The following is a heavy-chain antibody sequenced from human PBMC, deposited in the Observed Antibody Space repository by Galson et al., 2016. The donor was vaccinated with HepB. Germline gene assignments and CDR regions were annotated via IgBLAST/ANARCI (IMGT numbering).Heavy chain of an antibody. V-gene: IGHV1-69*06. J-gene: IGHJ4*01. D-gene: IGHD6-13*01. CDR3: AIGKGGSWFSALDY. Sequence: SVKVSCKASGYTFNRFDISWVRQAPGQGLEWMGWIIPVFGTANYAQKFQGRVTITADKSTSTSYMDLSSLKYGDTAVYYCAIGKGGSWFSALDYWGQGALVTVSS. CDR2: IIPVFGTA. CDR1: GYTFNRFD.